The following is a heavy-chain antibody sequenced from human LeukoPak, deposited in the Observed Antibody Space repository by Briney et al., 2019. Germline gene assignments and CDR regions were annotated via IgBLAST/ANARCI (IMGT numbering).Heavy chain of an antibody. D-gene: IGHD3-3*01. Sequence: PSETLSLTCAVSGYSISSGYYWGWIRQPPGKGLEWIGSIYHSGSTYYNPSLKSRVTISVDTSKNRFSLKLSSVTDADTAAYYCARTYYDFWSGYVGAFDIWGQGTMVTVSS. V-gene: IGHV4-38-2*01. CDR1: GYSISSGYY. CDR2: IYHSGST. CDR3: ARTYYDFWSGYVGAFDI. J-gene: IGHJ3*02.